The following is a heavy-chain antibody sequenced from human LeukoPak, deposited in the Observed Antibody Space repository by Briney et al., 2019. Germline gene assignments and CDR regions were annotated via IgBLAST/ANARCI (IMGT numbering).Heavy chain of an antibody. CDR2: INPNSGGT. Sequence: GASVKVSCKASGYTFTGYYMHWVRQAPGQGLEWMGWINPNSGGTNYAQKFQGRVTMTRDTSISTAYMELSRLRSDDTAVYYCATWPNWNHRGAFDIWGQGTMVTVSS. J-gene: IGHJ3*02. CDR1: GYTFTGYY. V-gene: IGHV1-2*02. CDR3: ATWPNWNHRGAFDI. D-gene: IGHD1-1*01.